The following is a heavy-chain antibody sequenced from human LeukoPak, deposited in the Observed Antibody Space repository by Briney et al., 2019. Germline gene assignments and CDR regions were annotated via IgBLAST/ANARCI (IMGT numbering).Heavy chain of an antibody. J-gene: IGHJ4*02. CDR3: GKLSLTGLSFDY. V-gene: IGHV3-30*18. CDR1: GLTFSSYG. Sequence: GGSLRLSCAASGLTFSSYGMHWVRQAPGKGLEWVAVISYDGSNKYYADSVKGRFTISRDNSKDTLYLQMNSLRAEDTAVYYCGKLSLTGLSFDYWGQGTLVTVSS. D-gene: IGHD1-20*01. CDR2: ISYDGSNK.